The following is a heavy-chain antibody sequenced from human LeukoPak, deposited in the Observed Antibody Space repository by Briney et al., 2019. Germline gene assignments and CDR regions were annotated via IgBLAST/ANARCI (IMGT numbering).Heavy chain of an antibody. CDR3: AREYCSGGSCYYYFDY. CDR2: IRSNGGST. D-gene: IGHD2-15*01. Sequence: GGSLRLSCAASGFTFSSYAMHWVRQAPGKGLEYVSAIRSNGGSTYYANSVKGRFTISRDNSKNTLYLQMGSLRAEDMAVYYCAREYCSGGSCYYYFDYWGQGTLVTVSS. CDR1: GFTFSSYA. J-gene: IGHJ4*02. V-gene: IGHV3-64*01.